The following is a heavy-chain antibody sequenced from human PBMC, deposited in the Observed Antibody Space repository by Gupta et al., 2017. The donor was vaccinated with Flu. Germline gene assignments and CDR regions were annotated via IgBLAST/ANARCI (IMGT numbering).Heavy chain of an antibody. V-gene: IGHV3-15*01. CDR3: TTDPPPPCSSTSCYSL. J-gene: IGHJ4*02. Sequence: GGGLVKPGGSLRLSCAASGFTFSNAWMSWVRQAPGKGLEWVGRIKSKTDGGTTDYAAPVKGRFTISRDDSKNTLYLQMNSLKTEDTAVYYCTTDPPPPCSSTSCYSLWGQGTLVTVSS. CDR1: GFTFSNAW. D-gene: IGHD2-2*01. CDR2: IKSKTDGGTT.